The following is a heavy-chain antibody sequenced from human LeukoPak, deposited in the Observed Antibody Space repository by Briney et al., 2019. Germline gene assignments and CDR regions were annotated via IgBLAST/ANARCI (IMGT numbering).Heavy chain of an antibody. V-gene: IGHV3-30*18. CDR1: GFTFKLYW. Sequence: GGSLRLSCAASGFTFKLYWMHWVRQAPGKGLEWVAVISYDGSNKYYADSVKGRFPISRDNSKNTLYLQMDSLRAEDTAVYYCAKDFLETARRGDLDYWGQEPWSPSPQ. J-gene: IGHJ4*01. CDR2: ISYDGSNK. D-gene: IGHD5-18*01. CDR3: AKDFLETARRGDLDY.